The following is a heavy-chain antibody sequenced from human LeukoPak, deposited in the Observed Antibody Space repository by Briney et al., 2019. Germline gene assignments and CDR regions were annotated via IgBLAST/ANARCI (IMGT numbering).Heavy chain of an antibody. V-gene: IGHV3-74*01. J-gene: IGHJ4*02. D-gene: IGHD3-10*01. CDR3: VRDRRGLPIVY. CDR2: INSDGSTT. CDR1: GFTFSGYW. Sequence: GGSLRLSCAASGFTFSGYWMHWVRQVPGKGLVWVSRINSDGSTTTYADSVKGRFTISRDNAKNTLYLQMKSLRAEDTAVYYCVRDRRGLPIVYWGQGSLVTVSS.